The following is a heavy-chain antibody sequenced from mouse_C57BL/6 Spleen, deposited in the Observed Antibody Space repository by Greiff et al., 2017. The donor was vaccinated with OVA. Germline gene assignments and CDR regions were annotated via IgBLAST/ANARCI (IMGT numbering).Heavy chain of an antibody. D-gene: IGHD1-1*01. CDR3: ARKSGGYYGSGFAY. J-gene: IGHJ3*01. CDR2: CYPRDGST. Sequence: QVQLKESGPELVKPGASVKLSCKASGYTFTSYDINWVKQRPGQGLEWIGWCYPRDGSTKYNEKFKGKATLTVAKSSRTAYMELHNLTSEDSAVYVCARKSGGYYGSGFAYWGQGTLVTVSA. V-gene: IGHV1-85*01. CDR1: GYTFTSYD.